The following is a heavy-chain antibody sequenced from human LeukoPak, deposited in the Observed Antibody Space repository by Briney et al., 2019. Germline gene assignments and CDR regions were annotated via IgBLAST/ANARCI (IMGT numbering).Heavy chain of an antibody. CDR1: RFTFSDHY. D-gene: IGHD4-11*01. CDR2: IRNKRHRYTT. V-gene: IGHV3-72*01. CDR3: VRVGPPDYDAFDI. J-gene: IGHJ3*02. Sequence: GGSLRLSCAASRFTFSDHYMDWVRKAPGQGQEWVGRIRNKRHRYTTEYAASVKGRCTISRDDSEKSVHLQMNSLKIEDTAVYYCVRVGPPDYDAFDIWGPGTMVTVSS.